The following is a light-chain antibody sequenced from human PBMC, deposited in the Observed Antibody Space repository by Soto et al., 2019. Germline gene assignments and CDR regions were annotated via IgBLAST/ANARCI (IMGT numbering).Light chain of an antibody. Sequence: QSALTQPPSVSGAPGQRVTISCTGSSSNIGAGFDVHWYQQLPGAGPKLLIFTNNIRPSGVPGRFSGSKSGISASLAITGLQAEDEADYYCQSYDSSLSGYVFGTGTKLTVL. V-gene: IGLV1-40*01. CDR2: TNN. CDR3: QSYDSSLSGYV. CDR1: SSNIGAGFD. J-gene: IGLJ1*01.